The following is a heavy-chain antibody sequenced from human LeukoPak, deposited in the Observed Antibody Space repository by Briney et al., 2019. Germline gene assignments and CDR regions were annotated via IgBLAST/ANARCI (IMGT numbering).Heavy chain of an antibody. CDR1: GFTFSGSA. CDR2: IRSKANNYAT. Sequence: PGGSLKLSCAASGFTFSGSAMHWVRQASGKGLEWVGRIRSKANNYATAYAASVKGRFTISRHDSKNTAYLQMNSLRAEDTAVYYCARDRCRDPDISCSGGSLDFWGQGTLVTVSS. D-gene: IGHD2-15*01. V-gene: IGHV3-73*01. CDR3: ARDRCRDPDISCSGGSLDF. J-gene: IGHJ4*02.